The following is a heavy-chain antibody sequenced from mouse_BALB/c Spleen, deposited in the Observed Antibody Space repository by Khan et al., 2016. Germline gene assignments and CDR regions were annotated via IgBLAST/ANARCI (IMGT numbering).Heavy chain of an antibody. V-gene: IGHV3-2*02. CDR1: GYSITSDYA. J-gene: IGHJ3*01. CDR2: ISYSGST. CDR3: ARAGYYGSRAY. Sequence: EVELVESGPGLVKPSQSLSLTCTVTGYSITSDYAWNWLRQFPGNKLEWMGYISYSGSTSYNPSLKSRISITRDTSKNQFFLQLNSVTTEDTATYYCARAGYYGSRAYWGQGTLVPVSA. D-gene: IGHD1-1*01.